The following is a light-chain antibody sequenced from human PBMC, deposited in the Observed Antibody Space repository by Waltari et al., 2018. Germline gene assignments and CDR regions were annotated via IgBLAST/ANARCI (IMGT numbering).Light chain of an antibody. V-gene: IGKV1-27*01. J-gene: IGKJ3*01. CDR2: DSS. CDR3: QRYNSAPFT. Sequence: DIQMTQSQSSLSASVGDRVTITCRASQGIRNFLAWYQQKPGKTPKLLIYDSSTLRSGVPSRFSGSGFGTDFTLTISVLQPEDVATYYCQRYNSAPFTFGPGTKVDVK. CDR1: QGIRNF.